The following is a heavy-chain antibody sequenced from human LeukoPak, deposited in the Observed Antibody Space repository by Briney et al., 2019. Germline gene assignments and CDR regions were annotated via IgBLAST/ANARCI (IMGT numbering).Heavy chain of an antibody. V-gene: IGHV4-39*07. CDR2: IYYSGST. D-gene: IGHD2-15*01. CDR3: ARDDLGVAATGY. Sequence: SETLSLTCTVSGGSISSSSYYWGWIRQPPGKGLEWIGSIYYSGSTYYNPSLKSRVTISVDTSKNQFSLKLSSVTAADTAVYYWARDDLGVAATGYWGQETRVTVSS. CDR1: GGSISSSSYY. J-gene: IGHJ4*02.